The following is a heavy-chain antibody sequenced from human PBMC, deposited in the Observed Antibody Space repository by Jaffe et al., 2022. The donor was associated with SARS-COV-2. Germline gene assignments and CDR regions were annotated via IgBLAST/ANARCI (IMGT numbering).Heavy chain of an antibody. CDR3: ASITAERGYYYGSGSYLPYYYYGMDV. CDR1: GGSFSGYY. D-gene: IGHD3-10*01. J-gene: IGHJ6*02. Sequence: QVQLQQWGAGLLKPSETLSLTCAVYGGSFSGYYWSWIRQPPGKGLEWIGEINHSGSTNYNPSLKSRVTISVDTSKNQFSLKLSSVTAADTAVYYCASITAERGYYYGSGSYLPYYYYGMDVWGQGTTVTVSS. CDR2: INHSGST. V-gene: IGHV4-34*01.